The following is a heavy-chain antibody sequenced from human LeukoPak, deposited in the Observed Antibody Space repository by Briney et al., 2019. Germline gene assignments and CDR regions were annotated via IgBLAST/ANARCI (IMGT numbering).Heavy chain of an antibody. CDR3: ARVGDHYYGSGSYYFDWFDP. CDR1: GYTFTSYG. J-gene: IGHJ5*02. V-gene: IGHV1-18*01. D-gene: IGHD3-10*01. CDR2: TSAYNGNT. Sequence: ASVKVSCKASGYTFTSYGISWVRQAPGQGLEWMGWTSAYNGNTNYAQKLQGRVTMTTDTSTSTAYMELRSLRSDDTAVYYCARVGDHYYGSGSYYFDWFDPWGQGTLVTVSS.